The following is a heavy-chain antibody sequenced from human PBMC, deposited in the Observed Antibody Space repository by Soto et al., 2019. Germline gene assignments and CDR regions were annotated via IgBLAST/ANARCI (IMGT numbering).Heavy chain of an antibody. V-gene: IGHV3-23*01. Sequence: EVQLLDSGGGWVQPGGSLRLSCVASGFAFSDYAMSWVRQAPGKGLEWVSAISAGGSDTYYADSVKGRFTVSRVNSKNTLYLQMNTLRAEDTAIYYCASVPIWCGSSSCYTEGFDSWGQGTLVPVSS. D-gene: IGHD2-2*01. CDR3: ASVPIWCGSSSCYTEGFDS. CDR2: ISAGGSDT. CDR1: GFAFSDYA. J-gene: IGHJ4*02.